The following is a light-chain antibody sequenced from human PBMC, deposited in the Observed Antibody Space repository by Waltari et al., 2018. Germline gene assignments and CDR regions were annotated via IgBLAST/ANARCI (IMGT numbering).Light chain of an antibody. CDR3: QQYANLPLT. V-gene: IGKV1-33*01. Sequence: IHMTQPPSSLSASVGDTVPVTCQASQDIRKNLNLFQQKPGKAPQVLIFDASNSQAAVPSRFSGSGSGTDFAFTISSLQPEDIGTYFCQQYANLPLTFGGGTRVEIK. CDR1: QDIRKN. CDR2: DAS. J-gene: IGKJ4*01.